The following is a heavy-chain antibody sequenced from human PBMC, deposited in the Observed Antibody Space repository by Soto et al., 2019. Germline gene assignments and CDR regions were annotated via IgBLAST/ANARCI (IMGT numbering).Heavy chain of an antibody. V-gene: IGHV4-34*01. J-gene: IGHJ4*02. CDR2: IDHSGRT. CDR3: ARYDCTTGVCNFDY. CDR1: GGSLSGGSFSAYY. Sequence: PSETLSLTCAVYGGSLSGGSFSAYYWSWIRQPPGKGLEWIGEIDHSGRTKYNPSLKSRVTLSVDTSKNQFSLILSSVTAADTAVYYCARYDCTTGVCNFDYWGQGSLVTVSS. D-gene: IGHD2-8*01.